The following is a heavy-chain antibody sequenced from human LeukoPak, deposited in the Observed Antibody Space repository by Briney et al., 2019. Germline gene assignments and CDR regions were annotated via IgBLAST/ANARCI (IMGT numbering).Heavy chain of an antibody. J-gene: IGHJ4*02. CDR2: IYYSGST. V-gene: IGHV4-59*12. CDR3: ARRFQVAGKIFDY. Sequence: PSETLSLTCTVSGGSISSYYWSWIRQPPGKGLEWIGYIYYSGSTNYNPSLKSRVTISVDTSKNQFSLKLSSVTAADTAVYYCARRFQVAGKIFDYWGQGTLVTVSS. CDR1: GGSISSYY. D-gene: IGHD6-19*01.